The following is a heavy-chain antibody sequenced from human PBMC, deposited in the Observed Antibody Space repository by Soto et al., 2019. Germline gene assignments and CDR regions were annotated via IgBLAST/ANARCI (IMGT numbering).Heavy chain of an antibody. CDR1: GYTFTTFW. CDR3: ARRSHVYGDNVSAFDI. Sequence: PGESLKISFKGSGYTFTTFWIGWVPQLPGKGLEWMGIIYPGYSDNRYSPSFRGQVTISADKSITTVSLQWSSLKTSDTAMYYCARRSHVYGDNVSAFDIWGQGTVVTVSS. J-gene: IGHJ3*02. D-gene: IGHD4-17*01. V-gene: IGHV5-51*01. CDR2: IYPGYSDN.